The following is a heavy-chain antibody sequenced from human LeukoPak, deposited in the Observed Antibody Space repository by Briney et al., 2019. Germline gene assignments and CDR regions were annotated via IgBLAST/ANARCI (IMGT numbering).Heavy chain of an antibody. CDR3: ARGRYYDSSGYGHRIMDV. Sequence: ASVKVSCKASGGTFSSYAISWVRQAPGQGLEWMGRIIPILGIASYAQKFQGRVTITADKSTSTAYMELRSLRSEDTAVYYCARGRYYDSSGYGHRIMDVWGQGTTVTVSS. D-gene: IGHD3-22*01. CDR2: IIPILGIA. V-gene: IGHV1-69*04. CDR1: GGTFSSYA. J-gene: IGHJ6*02.